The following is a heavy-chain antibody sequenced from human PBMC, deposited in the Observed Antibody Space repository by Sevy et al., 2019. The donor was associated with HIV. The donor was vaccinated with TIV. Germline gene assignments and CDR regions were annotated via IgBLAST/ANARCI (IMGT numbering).Heavy chain of an antibody. D-gene: IGHD5-12*01. CDR1: GFTFSDYG. CDR2: ISYDGSNK. Sequence: GGPLRLSCAASGFTFSDYGMHWVRQAPGKGLEWVVVISYDGSNKYYADSVKGRFTISRDNSKNTLYLQMNSLRAEDTAVYYCAKDQRWLQSYYYYGMDVWGQGTTVTVSS. J-gene: IGHJ6*02. V-gene: IGHV3-30*18. CDR3: AKDQRWLQSYYYYGMDV.